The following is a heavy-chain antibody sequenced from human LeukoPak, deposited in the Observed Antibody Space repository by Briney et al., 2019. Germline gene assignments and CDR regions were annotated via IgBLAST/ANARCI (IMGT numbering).Heavy chain of an antibody. CDR2: INHSGST. J-gene: IGHJ4*02. CDR1: GGSFSGYY. D-gene: IGHD1-7*01. CDR3: ARRRYNWNYVGYFDY. Sequence: SETLSLTCAVYGGSFSGYYWSWIRQPPGKGLEWIGEINHSGSTNYNPSLKSRVTISVDTSKNQFSLKLSSVTAADTAVYCCARRRYNWNYVGYFDYWGQGTLVTVSS. V-gene: IGHV4-34*01.